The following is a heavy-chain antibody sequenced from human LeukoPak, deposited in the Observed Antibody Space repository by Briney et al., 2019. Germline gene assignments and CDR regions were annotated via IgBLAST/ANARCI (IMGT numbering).Heavy chain of an antibody. CDR1: GFTFSSYW. CDR3: ARGLDNYGYKFDY. V-gene: IGHV3-7*01. Sequence: GGSLRLSCAASGFTFSSYWMSWVRQAPGKGLEWVANIKQDGSEKYYVDSVKGRFTISRDNAKNSLYLQMNSLRAEDTAVYYCARGLDNYGYKFDYWGQGTLVTVSS. J-gene: IGHJ4*02. D-gene: IGHD5-18*01. CDR2: IKQDGSEK.